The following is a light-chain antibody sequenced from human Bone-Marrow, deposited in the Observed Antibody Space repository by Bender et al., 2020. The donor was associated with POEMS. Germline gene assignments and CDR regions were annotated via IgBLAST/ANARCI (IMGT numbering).Light chain of an antibody. J-gene: IGLJ3*02. Sequence: SSELTQPPSVSVSPGQTARITCSGDGLPKKYAYWYQQKSGQAPVLVIYEDSHRPSGISERISGSTSGATATLTISRAQLEDEAEYYCSSTDKKNDPLFGGGTRLTVL. CDR3: SSTDKKNDPL. V-gene: IGLV3-10*01. CDR2: EDS. CDR1: GLPKKY.